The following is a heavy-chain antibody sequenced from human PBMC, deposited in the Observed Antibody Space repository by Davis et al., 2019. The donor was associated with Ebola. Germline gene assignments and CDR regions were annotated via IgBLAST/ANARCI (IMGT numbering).Heavy chain of an antibody. CDR1: GFTFSSYW. Sequence: GESLKISCAASGFTFSSYWMSWVRQAPGKGLEWVAYIKQDGSEKYYVDSVKGRFTISRDNAKNSLYLQMNSLRAEDTAVYYCARVGNYAGSYYYYYGMDVWGQGTTVTVSS. D-gene: IGHD4-11*01. CDR2: IKQDGSEK. CDR3: ARVGNYAGSYYYYYGMDV. J-gene: IGHJ6*02. V-gene: IGHV3-7*01.